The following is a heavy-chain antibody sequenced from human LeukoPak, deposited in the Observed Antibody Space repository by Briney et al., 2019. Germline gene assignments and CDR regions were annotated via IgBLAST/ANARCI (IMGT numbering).Heavy chain of an antibody. CDR1: ELAFSSYA. Sequence: GGSLRLSCAASELAFSSYAMSWVRQAPGKGLEWVSAINDSGGSTYYTDSVKGRFTISRDNSKNTLYLQMNSLRAEDTAVYYCAIYRSYGDRDYWGQGTLVTVSS. J-gene: IGHJ4*02. CDR2: INDSGGST. CDR3: AIYRSYGDRDY. V-gene: IGHV3-23*01. D-gene: IGHD4-17*01.